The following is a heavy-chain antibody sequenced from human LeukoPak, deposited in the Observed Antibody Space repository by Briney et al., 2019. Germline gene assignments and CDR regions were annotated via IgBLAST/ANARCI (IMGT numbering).Heavy chain of an antibody. CDR2: IYNSEST. J-gene: IGHJ5*02. Sequence: SETLSLTCTVSGVSISIYYWSWIRQPPGKGLEWIGYIYNSESTYYNPSLKSRVTISLDTSKNQFSLRLNSVTAADTAVYYCARVKGSNWFDPWGQGTLVSVSS. V-gene: IGHV4-59*01. D-gene: IGHD6-6*01. CDR1: GVSISIYY. CDR3: ARVKGSNWFDP.